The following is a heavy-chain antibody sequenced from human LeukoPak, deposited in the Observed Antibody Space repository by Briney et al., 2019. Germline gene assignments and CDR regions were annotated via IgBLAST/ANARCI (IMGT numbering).Heavy chain of an antibody. V-gene: IGHV3-30*02. Sequence: PGGSLRLSCAASGFSFSTSGMHWIRQAPGKGLEWVAFIQSDGGNEYYVDSVKGRFTISRDNSKNTVHLQMNSLRAEDTAMYYCVRDGAHWDLDYWGQGTLVTVSS. J-gene: IGHJ4*02. D-gene: IGHD7-27*01. CDR3: VRDGAHWDLDY. CDR1: GFSFSTSG. CDR2: IQSDGGNE.